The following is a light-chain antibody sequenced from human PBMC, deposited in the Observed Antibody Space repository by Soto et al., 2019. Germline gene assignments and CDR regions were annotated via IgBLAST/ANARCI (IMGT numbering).Light chain of an antibody. CDR1: SSDVGRYKS. CDR2: DDS. J-gene: IGLJ1*01. Sequence: QSALTQPASVSGSPGQSIAISCTGTSSDVGRYKSVAWYQQHPGKAPKLVMYDDSDRPLGVSDRFSGAKSGNTASLTISGLHAEDEADYYCSSYTSSRTRVFGAGTKVTVL. V-gene: IGLV2-14*03. CDR3: SSYTSSRTRV.